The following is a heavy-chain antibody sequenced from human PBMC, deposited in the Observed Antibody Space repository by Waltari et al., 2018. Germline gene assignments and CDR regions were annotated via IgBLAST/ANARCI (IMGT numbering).Heavy chain of an antibody. J-gene: IGHJ4*02. D-gene: IGHD1-1*01. CDR1: GFTCGTSG. CDR2: ISHDGVDK. V-gene: IGHV3-30*18. CDR3: VKDGTTTAGYFDH. Sequence: QVQLVASGGGVVQHGRSLTFACASSGFTCGTSGMHWVRQAPGKGLEWVAVISHDGVDKYYADSVKGRLTIFRDNSKDTLYVQIKSPRSEDTGLYYCVKDGTTTAGYFDHWGQGTPVTVSS.